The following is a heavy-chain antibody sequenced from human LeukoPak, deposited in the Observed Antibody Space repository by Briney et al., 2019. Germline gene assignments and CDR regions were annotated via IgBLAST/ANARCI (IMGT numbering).Heavy chain of an antibody. CDR2: ISYDGSNK. D-gene: IGHD2-15*01. J-gene: IGHJ4*02. V-gene: IGHV3-30*18. CDR3: AKGGSYSNDY. Sequence: GGSLRLSCAASGFTFSSYGMHWVRQAPGKGLEWVAVISYDGSNKYYADSVKGRFTISRDNSKNTLYLQMNSLRAEDTAVYYCAKGGSYSNDYWGRGTLVTVSS. CDR1: GFTFSSYG.